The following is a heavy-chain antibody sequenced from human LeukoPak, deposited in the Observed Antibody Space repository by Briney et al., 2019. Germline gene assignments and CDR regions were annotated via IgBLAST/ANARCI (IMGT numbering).Heavy chain of an antibody. D-gene: IGHD3-16*02. J-gene: IGHJ6*02. CDR2: ISFDGSTT. CDR1: GFTLSDYA. CDR3: ARELREYCSSYTCLHGMDV. V-gene: IGHV3-30*09. Sequence: GGSLRLSCEASGFTLSDYAVHWVRQAPAKGLEWLAVISFDGSTTYYADSVKGRFAVSRDNSGNTLHLQMNSLRAEDTAVYYCARELREYCSSYTCLHGMDVWGQGTTVTVSS.